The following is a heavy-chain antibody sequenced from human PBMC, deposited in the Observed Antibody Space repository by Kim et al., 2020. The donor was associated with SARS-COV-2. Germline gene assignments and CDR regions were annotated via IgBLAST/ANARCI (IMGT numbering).Heavy chain of an antibody. CDR1: GGSISSSSYY. J-gene: IGHJ4*02. Sequence: SETLSLTCTVSGGSISSSSYYWGWIRQPPGKGLEWIGSIYYSGSTYYNPSLKSRVTISVDTSKNQFSLKLSSVTAADTAVYYCASHVNIVATTHYWGQGT. D-gene: IGHD5-12*01. CDR2: IYYSGST. CDR3: ASHVNIVATTHY. V-gene: IGHV4-39*01.